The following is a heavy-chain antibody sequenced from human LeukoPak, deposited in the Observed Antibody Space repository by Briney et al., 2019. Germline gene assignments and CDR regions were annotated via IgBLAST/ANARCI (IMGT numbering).Heavy chain of an antibody. CDR3: ASGEMVDRFDY. D-gene: IGHD2-8*01. Sequence: TGGSLRLSCAASGFTFSSYSMNWVRQAPGKGLEWVSSISSSSSYIYYADSVKGRFTISRDNAKNSLYLQMNSLRAEDTAAYYCASGEMVDRFDYWGQGTLVTVSS. CDR1: GFTFSSYS. V-gene: IGHV3-21*01. CDR2: ISSSSSYI. J-gene: IGHJ4*02.